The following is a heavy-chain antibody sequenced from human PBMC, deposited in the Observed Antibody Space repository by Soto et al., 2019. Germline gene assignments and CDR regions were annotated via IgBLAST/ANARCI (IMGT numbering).Heavy chain of an antibody. CDR2: INHSGSS. Sequence: PSETLSLTCTVSGGSFRGYYWGWVRQPPGKWLEWIGEINHSGSSNYHPSLKSRVTISVATSKNQFSLTVNSVTPADTAVYYCARGEITLLGGMDVWGQGTTVTVSS. CDR1: GGSFRGYY. J-gene: IGHJ6*02. CDR3: ARGEITLLGGMDV. V-gene: IGHV4-34*01. D-gene: IGHD3-10*01.